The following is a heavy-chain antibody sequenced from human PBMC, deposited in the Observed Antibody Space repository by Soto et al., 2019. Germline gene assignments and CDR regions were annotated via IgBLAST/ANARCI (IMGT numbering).Heavy chain of an antibody. CDR3: ARRWGLPGTGSDY. V-gene: IGHV5-10-1*01. CDR2: IDPSDSYT. Sequence: HGESLKISCKGSGYSFTSQWISWVRQMPGKGLEWMGRIDPSDSYTNYSPSFQGHVTISADKSISTAYLQWSSLKASDTAMYYCARRWGLPGTGSDYWGQGTLVTVSS. J-gene: IGHJ4*02. CDR1: GYSFTSQW. D-gene: IGHD3-9*01.